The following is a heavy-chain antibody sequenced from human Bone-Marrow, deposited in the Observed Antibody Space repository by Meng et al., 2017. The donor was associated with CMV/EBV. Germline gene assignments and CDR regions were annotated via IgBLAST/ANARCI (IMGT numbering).Heavy chain of an antibody. D-gene: IGHD2-2*01. Sequence: ASVKVSCKASGYTFTSYYMHWVRQAPGQGLEWMGIINPSGGSTSYAQKFQGRVTITTDESTSTAYMELSSLRSEDTAVYYCARGRSVVVPAPFDYWGQGTLVTVYS. CDR2: INPSGGST. CDR3: ARGRSVVVPAPFDY. J-gene: IGHJ4*02. CDR1: GYTFTSYY. V-gene: IGHV1-46*01.